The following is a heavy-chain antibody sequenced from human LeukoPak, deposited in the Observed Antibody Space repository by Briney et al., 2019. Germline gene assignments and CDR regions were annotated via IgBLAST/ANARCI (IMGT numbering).Heavy chain of an antibody. CDR3: ARVTTVTTFWDYYYGMDV. CDR1: GFTFSTYW. D-gene: IGHD4-17*01. Sequence: GRSLRLSCAASGFTFSTYWMHWVRQAPGKGLVWVSRINSDGSSTSYADSVKGRFTISRDNAKNTLYLQMNSLRAEDTAVYYCARVTTVTTFWDYYYGMDVWGQGTTVTVSS. CDR2: INSDGSST. V-gene: IGHV3-74*01. J-gene: IGHJ6*02.